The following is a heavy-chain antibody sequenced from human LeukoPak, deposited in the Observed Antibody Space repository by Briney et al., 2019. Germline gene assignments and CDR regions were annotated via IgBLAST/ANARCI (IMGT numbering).Heavy chain of an antibody. D-gene: IGHD3-10*01. V-gene: IGHV4-61*01. J-gene: IGHJ4*02. CDR3: ARASGGDGSGSL. CDR1: GDSISSGYY. CDR2: IYYSVSI. Sequence: SETLSLTCTVSGDSISSGYYWGWIRQLPGKGLEWIGYIYYSVSIDYNPSLKSRVTMSVDMSTNQISLKLRSVTAADTAVYYCARASGGDGSGSLWGQGTLVTVSS.